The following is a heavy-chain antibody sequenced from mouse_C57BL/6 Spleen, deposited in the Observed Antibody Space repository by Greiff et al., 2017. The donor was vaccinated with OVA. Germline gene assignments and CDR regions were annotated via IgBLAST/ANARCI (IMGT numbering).Heavy chain of an antibody. V-gene: IGHV1-64*01. CDR3: ASGGDYGSSYVGY. CDR1: GYTFTSYW. Sequence: QVQLQQPGAELVKPGASVKLSCKASGYTFTSYWMHWVKQRPGQGLEWIGMIHPNSGSTNYNEKFKSKATLTVDKSSSTAYMQLSSLTSEDSAVYYCASGGDYGSSYVGYWGQGTTLTVSS. D-gene: IGHD1-1*01. J-gene: IGHJ2*01. CDR2: IHPNSGST.